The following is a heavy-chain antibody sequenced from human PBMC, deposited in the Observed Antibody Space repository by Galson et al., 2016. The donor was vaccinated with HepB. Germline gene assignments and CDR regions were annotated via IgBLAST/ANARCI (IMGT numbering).Heavy chain of an antibody. CDR2: FSTNGLRH. Sequence: SLRLSCAVSGFRFNTYAVNWVRQAPGKGLEWVAVFSTNGLRHLYAYSVKGRFTIFRDNAKNSLYLQMNSLRVVDTAVYYCARPRDNYGHAIDIWGQGTMVTVSS. J-gene: IGHJ3*02. CDR1: GFRFNTYA. V-gene: IGHV3-30-3*01. D-gene: IGHD3-10*01. CDR3: ARPRDNYGHAIDI.